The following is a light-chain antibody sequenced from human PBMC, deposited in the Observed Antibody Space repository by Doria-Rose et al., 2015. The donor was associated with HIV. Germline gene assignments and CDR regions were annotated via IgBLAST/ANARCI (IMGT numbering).Light chain of an antibody. V-gene: IGKV3-20*01. J-gene: IGKJ1*01. CDR1: QSFSSTY. Sequence: TQSPGTLSLSPGERATLSCRASQSFSSTYSAWYQQKPGQAPGLLIYDGSTRATGIPDRFSASGSGTDFTLTINRLEPEDFALYYCHQYGTSWTFGQGTKVEI. CDR2: DGS. CDR3: HQYGTSWT.